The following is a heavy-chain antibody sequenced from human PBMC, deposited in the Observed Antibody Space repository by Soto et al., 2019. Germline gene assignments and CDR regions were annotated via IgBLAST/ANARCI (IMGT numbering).Heavy chain of an antibody. Sequence: GGSLRLSCAASGFNFENYGMHWVRQAPGKGLEWVAVISYDGGKQYYGDSVKGRFTISRDNSKYTLFLQMNSLRAEDTAVYYCARFLEPPSDSDGTIGYCYFEKWSQGTLGTVFS. CDR2: ISYDGGKQ. V-gene: IGHV3-30*03. CDR1: GFNFENYG. D-gene: IGHD1-1*01. J-gene: IGHJ4*02. CDR3: ARFLEPPSDSDGTIGYCYFEK.